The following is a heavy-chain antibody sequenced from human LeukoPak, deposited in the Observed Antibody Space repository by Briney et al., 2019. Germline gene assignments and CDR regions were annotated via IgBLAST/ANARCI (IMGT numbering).Heavy chain of an antibody. CDR2: INHSGST. CDR3: ARDVIWFYYGSEYYFDY. D-gene: IGHD3-10*01. CDR1: GGSFSGYY. V-gene: IGHV4-34*01. Sequence: PSETLSLTCAVYGGSFSGYYWSWIRQPPGKGLEWIGEINHSGSTNYNPSLKSRVTISVDTSKNQFSLKLSSVTAADKAVYYCARDVIWFYYGSEYYFDYWGQGTLVTVSS. J-gene: IGHJ4*02.